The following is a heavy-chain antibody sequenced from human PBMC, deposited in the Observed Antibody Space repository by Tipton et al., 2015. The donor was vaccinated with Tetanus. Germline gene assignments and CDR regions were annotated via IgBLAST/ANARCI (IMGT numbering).Heavy chain of an antibody. CDR3: ARVSREGPELELDAFDI. CDR2: IVPIFGTA. Sequence: QLVQSGAEVKKPGSSVKVSCKASGGTFSSYAISWVRQAPGQGLEWMGGIVPIFGTANYAQKFQGRVTITADESTSTAYMELSSLRAEDTAVYYCARVSREGPELELDAFDIWGQGTMVTVSS. CDR1: GGTFSSYA. D-gene: IGHD1-7*01. V-gene: IGHV1-69*01. J-gene: IGHJ3*02.